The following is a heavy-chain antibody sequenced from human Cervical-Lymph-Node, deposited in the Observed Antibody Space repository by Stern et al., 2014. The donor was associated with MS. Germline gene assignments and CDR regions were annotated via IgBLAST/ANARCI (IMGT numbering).Heavy chain of an antibody. V-gene: IGHV3-49*05. CDR2: IRSKAYGGTT. D-gene: IGHD2-21*01. Sequence: EVQLLESGGGLVKPGRSLGLSCTASGFNFGDHAMSWFRQAPGKGLEWVGFIRSKAYGGTTEYAAAVKGRFTISRDDSKSIGHLQMNSLKTEDTAVYYCARGNCGGDCWSYFDYWGQGTLVTVSS. J-gene: IGHJ4*02. CDR3: ARGNCGGDCWSYFDY. CDR1: GFNFGDHA.